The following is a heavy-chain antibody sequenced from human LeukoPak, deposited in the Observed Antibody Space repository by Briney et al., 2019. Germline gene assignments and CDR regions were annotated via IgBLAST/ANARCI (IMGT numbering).Heavy chain of an antibody. V-gene: IGHV4-39*01. CDR1: GGSISSSSYY. Sequence: SETLSLTCTVSGGSISSSSYYWGWIRQPPGKGLEWIGSIYYSGSTYYNPSLKSRVTISVDTSKNQFSLKPSSVTAADTAVYYCARIPIVATIESYYYYGMDVWGQGTTVTVSS. CDR2: IYYSGST. D-gene: IGHD5-12*01. J-gene: IGHJ6*02. CDR3: ARIPIVATIESYYYYGMDV.